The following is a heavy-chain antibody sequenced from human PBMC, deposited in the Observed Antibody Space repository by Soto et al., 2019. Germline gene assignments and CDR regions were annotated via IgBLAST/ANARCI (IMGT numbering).Heavy chain of an antibody. Sequence: PSETLSLTCPVSGASISRSISFWGWIRQPPGKGLEWIGSIYYSGSTYYNPSLKSRVTVSVDTSKNQFSLKLSSVTAADTAVYYCARHPSDFWFDPWGQGTLVTVSS. CDR2: IYYSGST. CDR3: ARHPSDFWFDP. J-gene: IGHJ5*02. CDR1: GASISRSISF. D-gene: IGHD2-21*02. V-gene: IGHV4-39*01.